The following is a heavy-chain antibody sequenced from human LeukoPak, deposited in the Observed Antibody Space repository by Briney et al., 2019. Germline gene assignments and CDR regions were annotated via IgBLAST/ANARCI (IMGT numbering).Heavy chain of an antibody. J-gene: IGHJ4*02. D-gene: IGHD6-19*01. V-gene: IGHV3-23*01. Sequence: PGTSLRLSYAASGFTFSSYAMSWVRQAPGKGLEWVSTISDSGGSTYYADSVKGRFTISRDNSKNTLFLQMNSLRAEDTAVYYCAKGDTSGWYGNFDYWGQGILVTVSS. CDR3: AKGDTSGWYGNFDY. CDR2: ISDSGGST. CDR1: GFTFSSYA.